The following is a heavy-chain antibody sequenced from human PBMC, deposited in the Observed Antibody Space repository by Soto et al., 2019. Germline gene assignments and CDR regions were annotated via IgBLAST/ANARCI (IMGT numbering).Heavy chain of an antibody. CDR1: GFTFSNAW. CDR2: IKRTADGGTT. V-gene: IGHV3-15*01. J-gene: IGHJ1*01. D-gene: IGHD6-6*01. CDR3: AKGESSSSLYLQQ. Sequence: EEQLVESGGGLVEPGGSLRLSCAASGFTFSNAWMTWVRQAPGKGLEWVGRIKRTADGGTTDYAAPVKDRFTISSDDSANTLSLQMSSLKTEDTALYYCAKGESSSSLYLQQWGQGTLVTVSS.